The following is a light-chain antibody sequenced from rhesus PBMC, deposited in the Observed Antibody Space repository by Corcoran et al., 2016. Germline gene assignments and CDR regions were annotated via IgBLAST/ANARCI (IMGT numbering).Light chain of an antibody. CDR1: QNIYSN. Sequence: DIQMTQSPSALSASVGDRVTISCRASQNIYSNLAWYQQKPGKAPKLLIYAASSLQTGIPSRFSGSGSGTDFTPTISSLQPEDSAGYYCQHYYDNPFTFGPGTKLDIK. V-gene: IGKV1S12*01. CDR3: QHYYDNPFT. J-gene: IGKJ3*01. CDR2: AAS.